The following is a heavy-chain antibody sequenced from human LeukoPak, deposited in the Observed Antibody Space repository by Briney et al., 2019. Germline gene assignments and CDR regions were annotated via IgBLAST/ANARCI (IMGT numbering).Heavy chain of an antibody. CDR3: ARDGTTIFGVGTPGWFDP. CDR2: IYYSGST. D-gene: IGHD3-3*01. J-gene: IGHJ5*02. CDR1: GVSISSHY. V-gene: IGHV4-59*11. Sequence: SETLSLTCTVSGVSISSHYWSWIRQPPGKGLEWIGYIYYSGSTNYNPSLKSRVTISVDTSKNQFSLKLSSVTAADTAVYYCARDGTTIFGVGTPGWFDPWGQGTLVTVSS.